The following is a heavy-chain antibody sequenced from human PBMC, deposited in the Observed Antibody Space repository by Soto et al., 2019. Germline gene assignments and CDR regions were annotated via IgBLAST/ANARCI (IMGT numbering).Heavy chain of an antibody. D-gene: IGHD2-21*01. V-gene: IGHV1-69*01. J-gene: IGHJ4*02. Sequence: QVQLVQSGAEVKEPGSSVKVSCKASGGGNLRDYRTTWVRRAPGQGLEWMGGIIPKLGSANYAQKFQGRGKITAVETTNSVYMELRSLRSDDTAFYDCALGGEGDNFGAVYWGQGTPVTVSS. CDR3: ALGGEGDNFGAVY. CDR1: GGGNLRDYR. CDR2: IIPKLGSA.